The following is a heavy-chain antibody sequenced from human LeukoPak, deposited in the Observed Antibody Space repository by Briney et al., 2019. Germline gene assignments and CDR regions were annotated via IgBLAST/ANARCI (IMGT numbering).Heavy chain of an antibody. CDR3: AREEMGFDY. CDR2: IYYSGST. V-gene: IGHV4-30-4*08. Sequence: SETLSLTCAVYGGSFSGYYWSWIRQPPGKGLEWIGYIYYSGSTYYNPSLKSRVTISVDTSKNQFSLKLSSVTAADTAVYFCAREEMGFDYWGQGTLVTVSS. J-gene: IGHJ4*02. D-gene: IGHD5-24*01. CDR1: GGSFSGYY.